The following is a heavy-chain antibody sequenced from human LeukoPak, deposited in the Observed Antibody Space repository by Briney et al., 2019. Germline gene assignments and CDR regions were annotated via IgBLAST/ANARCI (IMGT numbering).Heavy chain of an antibody. V-gene: IGHV4-59*01. Sequence: SETLSLTCTVSGGSISGYFWTSILQPPGKGLDWIGYIYYSGTTNYNPSLKSRVTISVDTSMNQFSLKLSSVTAADTAVYYCARGSSYDILTGYYIGGIYYFDDWGQGTLVAVSS. J-gene: IGHJ4*02. CDR2: IYYSGTT. CDR1: GGSISGYF. D-gene: IGHD3-9*01. CDR3: ARGSSYDILTGYYIGGIYYFDD.